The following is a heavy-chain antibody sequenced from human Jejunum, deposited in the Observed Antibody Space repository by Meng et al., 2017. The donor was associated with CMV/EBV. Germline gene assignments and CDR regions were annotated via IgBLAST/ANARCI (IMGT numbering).Heavy chain of an antibody. J-gene: IGHJ4*02. CDR3: ATLASAGQAKHFDY. CDR2: ISISGVVT. Sequence: GLGFKTYDMTWGRQAPGEGLEWVSSISISGVVTYYADSVRGRFTVSRDNSKNILYLQLSGLKVEDTAVYHCATLASAGQAKHFDYWGQGTLVTVSS. D-gene: IGHD6-13*01. V-gene: IGHV3-23*01. CDR1: GLGFKTYD.